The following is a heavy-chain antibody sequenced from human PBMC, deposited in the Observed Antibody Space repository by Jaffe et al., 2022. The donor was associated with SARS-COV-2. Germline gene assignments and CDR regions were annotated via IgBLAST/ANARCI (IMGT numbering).Heavy chain of an antibody. Sequence: EVQLVESGGGLVQPGGSLKLSCAASGFTFSGSAMHWVRQASGKGLEWVGRIRSKANSYATAYAASVKGRFTISRDDSKNTAYLQMNSLKTEDTAVYYCTSGLGTTVTTETWGQGTLVTVSS. J-gene: IGHJ5*02. CDR2: IRSKANSYAT. V-gene: IGHV3-73*01. D-gene: IGHD4-17*01. CDR3: TSGLGTTVTTET. CDR1: GFTFSGSA.